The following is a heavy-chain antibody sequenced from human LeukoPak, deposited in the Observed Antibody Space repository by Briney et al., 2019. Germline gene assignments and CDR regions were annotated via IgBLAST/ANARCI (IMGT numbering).Heavy chain of an antibody. V-gene: IGHV3-23*01. CDR3: AKVKGWWPPTSADY. CDR1: GFTFSSYS. D-gene: IGHD2-15*01. Sequence: GGSLRLSCAASGFTFSSYSMNWVRQAPGMGPDWVSSITFSGSSTDYADSVKGRFTISRDNSKNTLYLQMSSLRVEDTAVYYCAKVKGWWPPTSADYWGQGTLVTVSS. CDR2: ITFSGSST. J-gene: IGHJ4*02.